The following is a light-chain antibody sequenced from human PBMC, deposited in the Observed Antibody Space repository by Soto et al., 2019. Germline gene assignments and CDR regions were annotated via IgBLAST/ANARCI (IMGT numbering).Light chain of an antibody. V-gene: IGKV3-15*01. CDR2: GAS. Sequence: EIPMPQSPATLSASLGERATLSCRASQTVSSNLAWYQQKPGQAPRLLIFGASTRATDMPGRFSGRGSGTEVTLTISSLQSEDYAVYYCQQYRNWPRTCGQGTKG. CDR1: QTVSSN. J-gene: IGKJ1*01. CDR3: QQYRNWPRT.